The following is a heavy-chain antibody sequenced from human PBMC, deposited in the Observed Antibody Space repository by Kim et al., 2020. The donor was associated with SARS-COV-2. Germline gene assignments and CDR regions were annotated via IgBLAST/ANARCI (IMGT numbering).Heavy chain of an antibody. V-gene: IGHV3-15*01. J-gene: IGHJ4*02. Sequence: GGSLRLSCAASGFTFSNAWMSWVRQAPGKGLEWVGGIQSKADGGASDYAAPVKGRFTISRDDSQNTLYLQMNSLKTEDTAMYYCTTWSGYHDYWGQGTLVTVSS. CDR2: IQSKADGGAS. CDR1: GFTFSNAW. CDR3: TTWSGYHDY. D-gene: IGHD3-3*01.